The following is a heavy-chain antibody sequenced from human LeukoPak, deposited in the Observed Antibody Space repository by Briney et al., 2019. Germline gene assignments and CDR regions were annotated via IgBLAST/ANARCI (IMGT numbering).Heavy chain of an antibody. CDR2: INHSGST. V-gene: IGHV4-34*01. Sequence: SETLSLTCAVYGGSFSGYYWSWIRQPPGKGLEWIGEINHSGSTNYNPSLKSRVTISVDTSRNQFSLKLSSVTAADTAVYYCASVRTGSYDWFDPWGQGTLVTVSS. CDR3: ASVRTGSYDWFDP. CDR1: GGSFSGYY. D-gene: IGHD3-16*01. J-gene: IGHJ5*02.